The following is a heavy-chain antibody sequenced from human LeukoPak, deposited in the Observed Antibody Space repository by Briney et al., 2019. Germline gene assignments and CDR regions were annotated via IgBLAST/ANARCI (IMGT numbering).Heavy chain of an antibody. CDR1: GFTFDDYA. CDR3: AKAEVYYYDSSADPWVYFDY. CDR2: ISGDGGST. V-gene: IGHV3-43*02. Sequence: PGGSLRLSCAASGFTFDDYAMHLVRQAPGKGLEWVSLISGDGGSTYYADSVKGRFTISRDNSKNSLYLQMNSLRTEDTALYYCAKAEVYYYDSSADPWVYFDYWGQGTLVTVSS. J-gene: IGHJ4*02. D-gene: IGHD3-22*01.